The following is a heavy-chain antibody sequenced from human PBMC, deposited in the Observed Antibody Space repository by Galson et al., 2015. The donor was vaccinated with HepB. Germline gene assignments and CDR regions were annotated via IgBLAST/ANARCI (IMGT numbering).Heavy chain of an antibody. CDR3: ATTRNCDH. CDR1: RFNFSGYY. V-gene: IGHV3-11*06. J-gene: IGHJ4*02. D-gene: IGHD2-15*01. CDR2: ISARSTDT. Sequence: SLRLSCAASRFNFSGYYMSWIRQAPGKGLEWISYISARSTDTRYADSVKGRFTISRDNAKDLLFLQLDRLRDDDTAVYYCATTRNCDHWGQRTPVAVSS.